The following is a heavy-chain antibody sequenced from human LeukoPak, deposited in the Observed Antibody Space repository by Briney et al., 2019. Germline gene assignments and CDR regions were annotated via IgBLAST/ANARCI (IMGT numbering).Heavy chain of an antibody. Sequence: SETLSLTCSVSDDSITMYYWTWIRQPPGKGLEWIGYVDHTGSTNFNPSLKSRVTMSVDTSKNQFSLKLSSVTAADTAVYYCARLSTVTTSFDYWGQGTLVTVSS. CDR1: DDSITMYY. V-gene: IGHV4-59*12. D-gene: IGHD4-17*01. CDR2: VDHTGST. CDR3: ARLSTVTTSFDY. J-gene: IGHJ4*02.